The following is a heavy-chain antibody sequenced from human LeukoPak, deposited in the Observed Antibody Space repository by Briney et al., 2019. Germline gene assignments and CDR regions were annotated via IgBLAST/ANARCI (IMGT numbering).Heavy chain of an antibody. V-gene: IGHV4-34*01. CDR3: ARELGVAGNDYYFDY. Sequence: SETLSLTCAVYGGSFSGYYWSWIRQPPGQGLEWIGEINHSGSTNYNPSLKSRVTISVDTSKNQFSLKLSSVTAADTAVYYCARELGVAGNDYYFDYWGQGTLVTVSS. CDR2: INHSGST. D-gene: IGHD6-19*01. CDR1: GGSFSGYY. J-gene: IGHJ4*02.